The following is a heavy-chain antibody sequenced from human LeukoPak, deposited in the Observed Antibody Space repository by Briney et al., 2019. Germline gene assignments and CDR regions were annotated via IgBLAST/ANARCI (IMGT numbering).Heavy chain of an antibody. D-gene: IGHD6-19*01. Sequence: PGGSLRLSCAASGFTFSAYAMAWVRQASGKGLQCISHITTGGSSIFYADSVKGRFTLSRDNAKNSLYLQMNSLRAEDAAVYYCARVRYDSGWYDYWGQGAQVIVSS. CDR2: ITTGGSSI. CDR3: ARVRYDSGWYDY. J-gene: IGHJ4*02. V-gene: IGHV3-48*04. CDR1: GFTFSAYA.